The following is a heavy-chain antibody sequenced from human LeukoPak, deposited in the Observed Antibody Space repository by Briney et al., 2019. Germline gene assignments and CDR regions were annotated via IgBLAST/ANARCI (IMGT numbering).Heavy chain of an antibody. V-gene: IGHV1-69*04. CDR1: GGTFSSYA. CDR2: IIPILGIA. Sequence: SVKVSCKASGGTFSSYAISWVRQAPGQGLEWMGRIIPILGIANYAQKFQGRVTITADKSTSTAYMELSSLRSEDTAVYYCARIQYGDYDYYYYGMDVWGQGTTVTVSS. CDR3: ARIQYGDYDYYYYGMDV. J-gene: IGHJ6*02. D-gene: IGHD4-17*01.